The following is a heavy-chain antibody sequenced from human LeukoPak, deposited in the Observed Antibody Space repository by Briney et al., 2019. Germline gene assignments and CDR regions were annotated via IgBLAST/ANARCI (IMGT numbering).Heavy chain of an antibody. CDR3: VSPRGFSYGYFDY. J-gene: IGHJ4*02. CDR2: IYYSKNT. V-gene: IGHV4-39*01. Sequence: SETLSLTRTVSGGSISSSSAYWGWIRQPPGKGLEWIGSIYYSKNTYYNPSLKSRVTISADTSKNQFSLTLGSVSATDTAVYYCVSPRGFSYGYFDYWGQGTLVTVSS. D-gene: IGHD5-18*01. CDR1: GGSISSSSAY.